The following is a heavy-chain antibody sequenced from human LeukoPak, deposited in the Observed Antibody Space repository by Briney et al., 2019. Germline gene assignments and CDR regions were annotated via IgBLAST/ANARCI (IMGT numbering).Heavy chain of an antibody. CDR1: GGSFSGYY. D-gene: IGHD4-23*01. CDR3: ARPYLRGTVVNNWFDP. J-gene: IGHJ5*02. Sequence: SETLSLTCAVYGGSFSGYYWSWIRQPPGKGLEWIGYIYYSGSTNYNPSLKSRVIIIIDTPKNHFSLTLSSVTAADTAVYYCARPYLRGTVVNNWFDPWGQGTLVTVSS. CDR2: IYYSGST. V-gene: IGHV4-34*11.